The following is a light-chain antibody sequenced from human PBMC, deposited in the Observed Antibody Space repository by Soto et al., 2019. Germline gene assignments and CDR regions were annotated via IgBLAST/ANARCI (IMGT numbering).Light chain of an antibody. CDR3: QEYSKWPLFT. V-gene: IGKV3-15*01. J-gene: IGKJ3*01. Sequence: EIVVTQSPGILSVSPGDRATLSCRASQSVGRNLAWYQQKPGQAPTLLIYAASTRATGLPARFSGSGSGTDFTLTLSSLQSEDFAVYSCQEYSKWPLFTFGPGTRVDIK. CDR2: AAS. CDR1: QSVGRN.